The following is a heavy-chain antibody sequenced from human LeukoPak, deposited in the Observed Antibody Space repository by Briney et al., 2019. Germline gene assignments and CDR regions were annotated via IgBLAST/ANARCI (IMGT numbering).Heavy chain of an antibody. CDR3: TTDSFVGATFRC. Sequence: PGGSLRLSCAASKFTFSSYAMSWVRQAPGKGLEWVGRIKSKTDGATTDYATPVKGRFTISRDDSKNTLYLQMNSLKTEDTAVYYCTTDSFVGATFRCWGQGTLVTVSS. D-gene: IGHD1-26*01. CDR2: IKSKTDGATT. J-gene: IGHJ4*02. CDR1: KFTFSSYA. V-gene: IGHV3-15*01.